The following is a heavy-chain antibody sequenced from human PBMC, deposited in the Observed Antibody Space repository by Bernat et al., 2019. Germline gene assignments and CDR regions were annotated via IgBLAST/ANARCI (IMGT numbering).Heavy chain of an antibody. CDR3: ATERAVAGTPLDYFDC. V-gene: IGHV3-21*01. CDR1: GFTFSSYS. CDR2: ISSSSSYI. Sequence: EVQLLESGGGLVQPGGSLRLSCAASGFTFSSYSMNWVRQAPGKGLEWVSSISSSSSYIYYADSVKGRFTISRDNAKNSLYLQMNSLRAEDTAVYYCATERAVAGTPLDYFDCWGQGTLVTVSS. J-gene: IGHJ4*02. D-gene: IGHD6-19*01.